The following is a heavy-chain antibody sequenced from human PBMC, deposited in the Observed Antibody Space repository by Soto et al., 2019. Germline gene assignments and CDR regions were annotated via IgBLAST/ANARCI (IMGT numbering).Heavy chain of an antibody. CDR3: TRALLKSLDY. CDR1: GGSISSYY. Sequence: PSETLSLTCTVSGGSISSYYWSWIRQPPGKGLEWIGEIHYSGTTNYNPSLKSRVTISLDKSTNQFSLNLNSVTAADTAIYYCTRALLKSLDYWGQGTLVTVSS. J-gene: IGHJ4*02. D-gene: IGHD3-9*01. CDR2: IHYSGTT. V-gene: IGHV4-59*12.